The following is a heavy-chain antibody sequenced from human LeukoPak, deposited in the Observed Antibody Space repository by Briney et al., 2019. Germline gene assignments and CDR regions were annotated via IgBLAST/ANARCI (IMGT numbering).Heavy chain of an antibody. J-gene: IGHJ4*02. D-gene: IGHD6-19*01. Sequence: GSLRLSCAASGFTVSSNYMSWVRQAPGKGLEWVSVIYSGGSTYYADSVKGRFTISRDNSKNTLYLQMNSLRAEDTAVYYCASRIAVAGTLADYWGQGTLVTVSS. CDR3: ASRIAVAGTLADY. CDR2: IYSGGST. V-gene: IGHV3-53*01. CDR1: GFTVSSNY.